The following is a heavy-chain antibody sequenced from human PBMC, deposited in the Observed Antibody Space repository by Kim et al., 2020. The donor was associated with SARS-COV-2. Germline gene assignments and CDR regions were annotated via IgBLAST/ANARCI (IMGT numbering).Heavy chain of an antibody. V-gene: IGHV1-8*01. CDR3: ARAIRNQLLSEY. J-gene: IGHJ4*02. D-gene: IGHD2-2*01. Sequence: GFAQKFKGRVTVTWDTSRSTAYMERSSLRSEDTAVYYCARAIRNQLLSEYWGQGTLVTVSS.